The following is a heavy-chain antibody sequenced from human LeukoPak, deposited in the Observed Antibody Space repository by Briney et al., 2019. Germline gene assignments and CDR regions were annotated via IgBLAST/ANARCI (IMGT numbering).Heavy chain of an antibody. CDR3: VGQLLRAV. CDR1: GFPFSGYY. Sequence: GGSLRLSCTASGFPFSGYYISWVRQAPGTGLEWLANIKGDGSVQDYVDSVKGRFTISRDNAKNSLYLQMNNLRVDDTAVYYCVGQLLRAVWGKGTTVTVSS. J-gene: IGHJ6*03. D-gene: IGHD2-2*01. V-gene: IGHV3-7*01. CDR2: IKGDGSVQ.